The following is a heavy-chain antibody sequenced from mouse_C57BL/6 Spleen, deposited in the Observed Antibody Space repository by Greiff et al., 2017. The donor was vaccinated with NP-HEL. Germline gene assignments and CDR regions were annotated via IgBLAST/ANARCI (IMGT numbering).Heavy chain of an antibody. Sequence: VQLQQPGAELVKPGASVKLSCKASGYTFTSYWMQWVKQRPGQGLEWIGEIDPSDSYTNYNQKFKGKATLTVDTSSSTSYMQLSSLTSEDSAVYYCARRGGYDMYYFDYWGQGTTLTVSS. J-gene: IGHJ2*01. CDR2: IDPSDSYT. D-gene: IGHD2-2*01. CDR1: GYTFTSYW. CDR3: ARRGGYDMYYFDY. V-gene: IGHV1-50*01.